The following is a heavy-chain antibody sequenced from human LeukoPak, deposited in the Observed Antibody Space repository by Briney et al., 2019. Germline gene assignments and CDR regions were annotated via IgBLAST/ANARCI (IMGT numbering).Heavy chain of an antibody. D-gene: IGHD6-13*01. CDR2: IYPGDSDT. CDR1: GYSFITNW. Sequence: GESLKISCKGSGYSFITNWIGWVRQMPGKGLEWMGIIYPGDSDTRYSPSFQGQVTISADKSISTAYLQWSSLKASDTAMYYCARLIWQQLVGRWFDPWGQGTLVTVSS. CDR3: ARLIWQQLVGRWFDP. J-gene: IGHJ5*02. V-gene: IGHV5-51*01.